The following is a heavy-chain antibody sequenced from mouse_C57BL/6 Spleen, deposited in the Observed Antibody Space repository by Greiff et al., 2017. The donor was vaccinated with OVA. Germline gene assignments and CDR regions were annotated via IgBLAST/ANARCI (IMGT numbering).Heavy chain of an antibody. V-gene: IGHV2-6-1*01. CDR3: ARHEIYDDYGGEGRYYAMDY. D-gene: IGHD2-4*01. CDR1: GFSLTSYG. Sequence: QVQLKESGPGLVAPSQSLSITCTVSGFSLTSYGVHWVRQPPGKGLEWLVVIWSDGSTTYNSALKSRLSISKDNSKSQVFLKMNSLQTDDTAMYYSARHEIYDDYGGEGRYYAMDYWGQGTSVTVSS. J-gene: IGHJ4*01. CDR2: IWSDGST.